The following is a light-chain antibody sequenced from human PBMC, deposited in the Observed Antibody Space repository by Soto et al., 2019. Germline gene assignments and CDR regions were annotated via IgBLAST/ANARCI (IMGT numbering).Light chain of an antibody. CDR3: CSYAGSYTPHVV. J-gene: IGLJ2*01. Sequence: VLTQPRSVSGSPGQSVTISCTGTSSDVGGYNYVSWYQQHPGKAPKLMIYDVSKRPSGVPDRFSGSKSGNTASLTISGLQAEDEADYYCCSYAGSYTPHVVFGGGTKVTVL. V-gene: IGLV2-11*01. CDR1: SSDVGGYNY. CDR2: DVS.